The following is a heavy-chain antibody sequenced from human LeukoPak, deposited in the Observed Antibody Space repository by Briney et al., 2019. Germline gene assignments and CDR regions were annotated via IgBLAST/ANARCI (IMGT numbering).Heavy chain of an antibody. J-gene: IGHJ3*02. CDR3: ASRIATAGKGVDI. D-gene: IGHD6-13*01. CDR2: ISSSSSYV. Sequence: GGSLRLSCAVSGFTFSSYSMNWVRQAPGKGLEWVSSISSSSSYVYYAHSVKGRFTISRDNAKNSLYLQMNSLRAEDTAVYYCASRIATAGKGVDIWGQGTMVTVSS. V-gene: IGHV3-21*01. CDR1: GFTFSSYS.